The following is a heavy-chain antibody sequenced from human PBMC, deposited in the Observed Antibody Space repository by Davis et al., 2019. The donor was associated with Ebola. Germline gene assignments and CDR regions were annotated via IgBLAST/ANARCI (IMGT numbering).Heavy chain of an antibody. CDR3: ARDYYGSGSYSNIDY. Sequence: SVKVSCKASGGTFSSYAISWVRQAPGQGLEWMGGIIPIFGTANYAQKFQGRVTITADKSTSTAYMELSSLRSEDTAVYYCARDYYGSGSYSNIDYWGQGTLVTVSS. D-gene: IGHD3-10*01. CDR1: GGTFSSYA. J-gene: IGHJ4*02. V-gene: IGHV1-69*06. CDR2: IIPIFGTA.